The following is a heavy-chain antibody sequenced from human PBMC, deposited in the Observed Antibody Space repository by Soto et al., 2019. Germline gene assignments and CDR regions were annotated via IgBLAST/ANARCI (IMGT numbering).Heavy chain of an antibody. D-gene: IGHD6-6*01. V-gene: IGHV3-15*07. J-gene: IGHJ1*01. CDR1: SVSNAW. CDR3: TTDWDYSSSL. CDR2: IKSKTDGGTT. Sequence: SVSNAWMNWVRQAPGKGLEWVGRIKSKTDGGTTDYAAPVKGRFTISRDDSKNTLYLQMNSLKTEDTAVYYCTTDWDYSSSLWGQGTLVTVSS.